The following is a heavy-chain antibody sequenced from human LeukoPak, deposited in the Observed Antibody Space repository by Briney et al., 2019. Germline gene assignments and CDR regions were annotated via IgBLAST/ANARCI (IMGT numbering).Heavy chain of an antibody. CDR3: ARRRVYYDSSGYYNYFDY. CDR2: INHSGST. Sequence: SETLSLTCAVYGGSFSGYYWSWIRQPPGKGLEWIGEINHSGSTNYNPSLKSRVTISVDTSKNQFSLKLSSVTAADTAVYYCARRRVYYDSSGYYNYFDYWGQGTLVTVSP. V-gene: IGHV4-34*01. J-gene: IGHJ4*02. CDR1: GGSFSGYY. D-gene: IGHD3-22*01.